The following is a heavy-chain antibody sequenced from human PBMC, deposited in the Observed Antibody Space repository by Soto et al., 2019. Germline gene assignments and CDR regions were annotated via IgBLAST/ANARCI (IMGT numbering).Heavy chain of an antibody. Sequence: QVQLVQSGAEVKKPGASVKVSCKASGYTFTRSGISWVRQAPGQGLEWMGWISTYNGDTNYAQTFQDRVTMTTDTSTRTAYTELRSLRSDDTAVYYCAREGVAPYYYYGIDVWGQGTPVSVSS. CDR2: ISTYNGDT. V-gene: IGHV1-18*01. CDR3: AREGVAPYYYYGIDV. J-gene: IGHJ6*02. CDR1: GYTFTRSG. D-gene: IGHD5-12*01.